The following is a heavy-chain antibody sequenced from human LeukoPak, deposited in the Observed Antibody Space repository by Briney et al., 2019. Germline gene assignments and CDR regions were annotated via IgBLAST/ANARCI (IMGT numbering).Heavy chain of an antibody. D-gene: IGHD1-14*01. CDR2: VFPSGNT. CDR1: GVSISSDY. Sequence: SETLSLTCTVSGVSISSDYWSWIRQPAGKGLEWIGRVFPSGNTNYNPSLKSRVTMSVDTSKDQFSLKLTSVTAADTAVYYCARLNNPNWFDPWGQGTLVTVSS. V-gene: IGHV4-4*07. CDR3: ARLNNPNWFDP. J-gene: IGHJ5*02.